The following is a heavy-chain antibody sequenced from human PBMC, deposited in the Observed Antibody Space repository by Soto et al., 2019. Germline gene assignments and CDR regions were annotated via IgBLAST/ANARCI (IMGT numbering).Heavy chain of an antibody. V-gene: IGHV4-34*01. J-gene: IGHJ3*02. Sequence: SETLSLTCAVYGGSFSGYYWSWIRQPPGKGLEWIGEINHSGSTNYNPSLKSRVTISVDTSKNQFSLKLSSVTAVDTAVYYCARGLICSGGSCYRDAFDSWGQGTMVTGSS. CDR2: INHSGST. D-gene: IGHD2-15*01. CDR3: ARGLICSGGSCYRDAFDS. CDR1: GGSFSGYY.